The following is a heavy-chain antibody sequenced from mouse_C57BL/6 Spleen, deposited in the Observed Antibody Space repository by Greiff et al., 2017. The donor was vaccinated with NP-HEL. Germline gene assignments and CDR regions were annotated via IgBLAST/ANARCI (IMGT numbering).Heavy chain of an antibody. V-gene: IGHV1-26*01. CDR1: GYTFTDYY. CDR3: VRRFAY. CDR2: INPNNGGT. J-gene: IGHJ3*01. Sequence: EVQLQQSGPELVKPGASVKISCKASGYTFTDYYMNWVKQSHGKSLEWIGDINPNNGGTSYNQKFKGKATLTVDKSSSTAYMELRSLTSEDSAVYYCVRRFAYWGQGTLVTVSA.